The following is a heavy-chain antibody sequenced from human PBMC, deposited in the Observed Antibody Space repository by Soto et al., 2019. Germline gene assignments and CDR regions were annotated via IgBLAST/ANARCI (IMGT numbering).Heavy chain of an antibody. D-gene: IGHD6-6*01. V-gene: IGHV3-23*01. CDR3: AKDTAARRGFY. CDR1: GFTVGSYA. Sequence: GGSLRLSCAASGFTVGSYAMTWFRQAPGKGLEWVSGSSGSGDDTYYADSVKGRFTISRDNSKNTMYLQMDSLRAEDTAVYYCAKDTAARRGFYWGQGTLVTVSS. CDR2: SSGSGDDT. J-gene: IGHJ4*02.